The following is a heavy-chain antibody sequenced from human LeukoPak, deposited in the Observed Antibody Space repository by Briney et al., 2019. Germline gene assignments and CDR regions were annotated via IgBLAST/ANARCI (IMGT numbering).Heavy chain of an antibody. V-gene: IGHV3-33*01. D-gene: IGHD6-13*01. CDR2: IWYDGSNK. J-gene: IGHJ4*02. CDR1: GFTFSSYG. Sequence: GRSLRLSCAASGFTFSSYGMHWVRQAPGKGLEWVAVIWYDGSNKYYADSVKGRLTISRDNSKNTLYLQMNSLRAEDTAVYYCAREAAGYSSSWLDYWGQGTLVTVSS. CDR3: AREAAGYSSSWLDY.